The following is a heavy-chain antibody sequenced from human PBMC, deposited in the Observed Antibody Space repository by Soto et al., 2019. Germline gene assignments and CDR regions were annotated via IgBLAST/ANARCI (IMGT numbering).Heavy chain of an antibody. J-gene: IGHJ4*02. CDR3: ARDGLDYVWGSYRHFDY. D-gene: IGHD3-16*02. CDR1: GFTFSSYG. V-gene: IGHV3-33*01. CDR2: IWYDGSNK. Sequence: QVQLVESGGGVVQPGRSLRLSCAASGFTFSSYGMHWVRQAPGKGLEWVAVIWYDGSNKYYADSVKGRFTISRDNSKNTLYLQMNSLRAEDTAVYYCARDGLDYVWGSYRHFDYWGQGTLVTVSS.